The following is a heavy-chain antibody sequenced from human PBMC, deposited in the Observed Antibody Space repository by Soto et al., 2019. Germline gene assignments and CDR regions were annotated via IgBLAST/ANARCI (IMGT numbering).Heavy chain of an antibody. D-gene: IGHD5-12*01. CDR1: GDSVSSNTAS. Sequence: SQTLSLTCVISGDSVSSNTASWNWIRQSPSRGLEWLGRTYFRSKWYNDYAVSVKSRIIINPDTSNNQFSLQLNSVTPEDTAVYFCAKGDNLGPKTGYASDPWGQGIMVTVSS. CDR3: AKGDNLGPKTGYASDP. J-gene: IGHJ5*02. CDR2: TYFRSKWYN. V-gene: IGHV6-1*01.